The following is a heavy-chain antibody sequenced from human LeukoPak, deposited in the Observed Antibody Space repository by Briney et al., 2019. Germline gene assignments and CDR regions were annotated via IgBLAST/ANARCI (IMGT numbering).Heavy chain of an antibody. CDR1: GYTFTGYY. V-gene: IGHV1-2*02. D-gene: IGHD6-19*01. Sequence: GASVKVSCKASGYTFTGYYMHWVRQAPGQGLEWMGWINPNSGGTNYAQKFQGRVTMTRDTSISTAYMELSRLRSDDTAVYYCARARNTKQWLANWFDPWGQGTLVTVSS. CDR2: INPNSGGT. CDR3: ARARNTKQWLANWFDP. J-gene: IGHJ5*02.